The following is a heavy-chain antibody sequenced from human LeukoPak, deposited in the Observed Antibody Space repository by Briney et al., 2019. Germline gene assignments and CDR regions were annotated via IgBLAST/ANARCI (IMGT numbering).Heavy chain of an antibody. V-gene: IGHV4-34*01. Sequence: PSETLSLTCAVYGGSFSGYYWSWIRQPPGKGLEWIGEINHSGSTNYNPSLKSRVTISVDTSKNQFSLKLSSVTAADTAVYYCARLDGKPLYYYYGMDVWGQGTTVTVSS. J-gene: IGHJ6*02. D-gene: IGHD4-23*01. CDR3: ARLDGKPLYYYYGMDV. CDR2: INHSGST. CDR1: GGSFSGYY.